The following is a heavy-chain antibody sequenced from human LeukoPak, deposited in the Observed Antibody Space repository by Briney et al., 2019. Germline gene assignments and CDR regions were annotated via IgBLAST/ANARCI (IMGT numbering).Heavy chain of an antibody. CDR3: ARTLLGRLFDY. CDR2: ISGSGHGT. J-gene: IGHJ4*02. V-gene: IGHV3-23*01. D-gene: IGHD2-8*02. CDR1: GFTFSSYA. Sequence: GGSLRLSCAASGFTFSSYAMTWVRQTPGMGLEWVSAISGSGHGTYYADSVKGRFTISRDNSKNTLYLQMNSLRADDTAVYYCARTLLGRLFDYWGQGTLVTVSS.